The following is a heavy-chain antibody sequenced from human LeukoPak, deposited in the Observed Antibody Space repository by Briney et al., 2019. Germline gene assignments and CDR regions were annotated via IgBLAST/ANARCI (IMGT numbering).Heavy chain of an antibody. V-gene: IGHV4-61*02. Sequence: KTSETLSLTCTVSSGSISSGSYYWNWIRLPAGKGLEWIGRMYTSGSTNYNPGSTNYNPSLKSRVTISVDTSKNQFSLNLSSVTAADTAVYYCARGLVGTGMLDSWGQGTLVTVSS. CDR2: MYTSGSTNYNPGST. CDR3: ARGLVGTGMLDS. CDR1: SGSISSGSYY. J-gene: IGHJ5*01. D-gene: IGHD6-13*01.